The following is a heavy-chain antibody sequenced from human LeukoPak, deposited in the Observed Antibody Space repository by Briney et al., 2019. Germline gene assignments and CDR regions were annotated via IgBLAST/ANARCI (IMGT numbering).Heavy chain of an antibody. CDR2: IDPSGDST. Sequence: ASVKVSCKASGCTFTTHYMHWVRQAPGQGLEWMGIIDPSGDSTTDAQKFQGRVTVTRDTSTSTVYMELNSLRFEDTAVYYCYCSLGYWGQGTLVTVSS. CDR3: YCSLGY. CDR1: GCTFTTHY. V-gene: IGHV1-46*01. J-gene: IGHJ4*02. D-gene: IGHD2-15*01.